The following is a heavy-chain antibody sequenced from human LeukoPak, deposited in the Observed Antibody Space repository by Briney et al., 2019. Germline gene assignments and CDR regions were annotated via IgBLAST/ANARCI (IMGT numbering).Heavy chain of an antibody. CDR1: GFTFSSYS. CDR2: ISSSSSYI. J-gene: IGHJ4*02. V-gene: IGHV3-21*04. Sequence: GGSLRLSCAASGFTFSSYSMNWVRQAPGKGLEWVSSISSSSSYIYYADSVKGRFTISRDNSKNTLYPQMNSLRAEDTAVYYCAKVNRGYSYVEYYFDYWGQGTLVTVSS. D-gene: IGHD5-18*01. CDR3: AKVNRGYSYVEYYFDY.